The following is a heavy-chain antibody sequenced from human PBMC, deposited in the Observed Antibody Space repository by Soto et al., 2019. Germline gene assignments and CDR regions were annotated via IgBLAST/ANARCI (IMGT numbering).Heavy chain of an antibody. CDR2: IDPSDSYT. J-gene: IGHJ6*02. D-gene: IGHD3-10*01. Sequence: PGESLKISCKGSGYSFTSYWISWVRQMPGKGLEWMGRIDPSDSYTNYSPSFQGHVTISADKSISTAYLQWSSLEASDTAMYYCARRADYYGSGSQTDYYYYGMDVWGQGTTVTVSS. V-gene: IGHV5-10-1*01. CDR1: GYSFTSYW. CDR3: ARRADYYGSGSQTDYYYYGMDV.